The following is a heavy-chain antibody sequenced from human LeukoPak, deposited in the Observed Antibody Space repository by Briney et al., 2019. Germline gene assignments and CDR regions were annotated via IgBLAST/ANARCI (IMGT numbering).Heavy chain of an antibody. V-gene: IGHV4-31*03. CDR2: IYYSGST. CDR1: GGSISSGGYY. D-gene: IGHD6-13*01. Sequence: PSETLSLTCTVSGGSISSGGYYWSWIRQHPGKGLEWIGYIYYSGSTYYNPSLESRVTISVDTSKNQFSLKLSSVTAADTAVYYCAREGAAAGTFDPWGQGTLVTVSS. J-gene: IGHJ5*02. CDR3: AREGAAAGTFDP.